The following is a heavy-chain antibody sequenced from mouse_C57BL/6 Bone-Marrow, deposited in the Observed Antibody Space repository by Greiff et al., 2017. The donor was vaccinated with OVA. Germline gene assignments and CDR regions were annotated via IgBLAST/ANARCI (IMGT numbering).Heavy chain of an antibody. J-gene: IGHJ3*01. D-gene: IGHD1-1*01. V-gene: IGHV1-62-3*01. CDR2: IDPNSGGT. Sequence: QVQLQQPGAELVKPGASVKLSCKASGYTFTSYWMHWVKQRPGRGLEWIGRIDPNSGGTKYNEKFKSKATLTVDKPSSTAYMQLSSLTSEDSAVYVCARHEGSYYYGSFFAYWGQGTLVTVSA. CDR3: ARHEGSYYYGSFFAY. CDR1: GYTFTSYW.